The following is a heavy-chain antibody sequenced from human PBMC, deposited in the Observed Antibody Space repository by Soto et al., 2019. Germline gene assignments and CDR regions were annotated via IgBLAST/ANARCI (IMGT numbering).Heavy chain of an antibody. D-gene: IGHD4-17*01. Sequence: QVQLVQSGAEVKKPGSSVKVSCKASGGTFSNYAISWVRQAPGQGLEWMGGIIPIFGTANYAQKFQGRVTITADESPSTPYMELSSLRSEDTAVYYGATHHDYGGNYYYSGMDVWGQGPTVTVSS. CDR2: IIPIFGTA. J-gene: IGHJ6*02. V-gene: IGHV1-69*12. CDR1: GGTFSNYA. CDR3: ATHHDYGGNYYYSGMDV.